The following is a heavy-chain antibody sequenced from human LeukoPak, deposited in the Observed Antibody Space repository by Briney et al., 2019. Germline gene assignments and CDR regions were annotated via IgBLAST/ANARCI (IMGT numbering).Heavy chain of an antibody. CDR3: ARLLDVLLWFGEERDDY. D-gene: IGHD3-10*01. Sequence: SETLSLTCAVYGGSFSGYYWSWIRQPPGKGLEWIGEINHSGSTNYNPSLKSRVTISVDTSKNQFSLKLSSVTAADTAVYYCARLLDVLLWFGEERDDYWGQGTLVTVSS. CDR2: INHSGST. V-gene: IGHV4-34*01. CDR1: GGSFSGYY. J-gene: IGHJ4*02.